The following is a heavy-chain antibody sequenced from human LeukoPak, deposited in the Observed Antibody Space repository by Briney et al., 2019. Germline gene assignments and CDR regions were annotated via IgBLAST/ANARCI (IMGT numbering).Heavy chain of an antibody. J-gene: IGHJ2*01. CDR1: GFTFSTYW. V-gene: IGHV3-74*01. D-gene: IGHD6-13*01. CDR3: AREQEAAGNWFFDL. Sequence: GGSLRLSCAASGFTFSTYWMHWVRQIPGKGLVWVSRIHRDGTSTHYADSVRGRFSISRDNAEDTLYLRMNSLRAEDTAIYYCAREQEAAGNWFFDLWGRGTLVTVSS. CDR2: IHRDGTST.